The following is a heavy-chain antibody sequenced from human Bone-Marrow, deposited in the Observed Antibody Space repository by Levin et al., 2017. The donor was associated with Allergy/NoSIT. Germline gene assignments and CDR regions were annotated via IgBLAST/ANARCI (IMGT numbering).Heavy chain of an antibody. CDR1: GFTVSNNY. Sequence: LSLTCAASGFTVSNNYVSWVRQAPGKGLEWVSHIYSGGNTFYADSVTGRFTISRDSSKNTLFLQMNSLTAEDTAVYYCANDRGYWGQGTLVTVSS. V-gene: IGHV3-66*01. CDR2: IYSGGNT. J-gene: IGHJ4*02. CDR3: ANDRGY.